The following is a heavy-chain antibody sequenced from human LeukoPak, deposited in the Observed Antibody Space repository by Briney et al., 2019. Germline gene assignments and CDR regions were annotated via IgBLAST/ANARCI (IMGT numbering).Heavy chain of an antibody. D-gene: IGHD2-2*01. J-gene: IGHJ4*02. CDR2: IKQDGSEK. CDR1: GFTFSSYW. V-gene: IGHV3-7*01. CDR3: AREKRYCSSTSCYYLEY. Sequence: PGGSLRLSCAASGFTFSSYWMSWVRQAPGKGLEWVANIKQDGSEKYYVDSVKGRFTISRDNAKNSLYLQMNSLRAEDTAVYYCAREKRYCSSTSCYYLEYWGQGTLVTVSS.